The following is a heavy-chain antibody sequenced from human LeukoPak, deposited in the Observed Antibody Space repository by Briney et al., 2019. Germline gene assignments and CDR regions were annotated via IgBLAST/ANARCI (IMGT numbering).Heavy chain of an antibody. J-gene: IGHJ4*02. CDR3: ARDSSSSKWGFDY. D-gene: IGHD6-6*01. CDR1: GGSISGYY. V-gene: IGHV4-59*01. Sequence: PSETLSLTCTVSGGSISGYYWSWIRQPPGKGLEWIGYIYYSGSTNYNPSLKSRVTISVDTSKNQFSLKLSSVTAADTAVYYCARDSSSSKWGFDYWGQGTLVTVSS. CDR2: IYYSGST.